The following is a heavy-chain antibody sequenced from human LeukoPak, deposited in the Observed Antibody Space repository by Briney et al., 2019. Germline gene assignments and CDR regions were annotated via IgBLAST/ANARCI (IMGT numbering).Heavy chain of an antibody. J-gene: IGHJ6*03. CDR1: GGSISSYY. CDR2: IYYSGST. D-gene: IGHD5-24*01. Sequence: SETLSLTCTVSGGSISSYYWSWIRQPPGKGLERIGYIYYSGSTNYNPSLKSRVTISVDTSKNQFSLKVSSVTAADTAVYYCARDGKRGFYMDVWGKGTTVTVSS. V-gene: IGHV4-59*01. CDR3: ARDGKRGFYMDV.